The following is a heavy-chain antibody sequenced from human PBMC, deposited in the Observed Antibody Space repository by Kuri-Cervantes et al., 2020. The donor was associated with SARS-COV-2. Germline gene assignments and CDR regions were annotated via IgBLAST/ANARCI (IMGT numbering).Heavy chain of an antibody. V-gene: IGHV1-69*05. CDR1: GGTVSSYA. D-gene: IGHD3-22*01. Sequence: SVKVSCKASGGTVSSYAISWVRQAPGQGLEWMGGNIPIFSTAIYAQKLQGRVNMTTDTSTSTAYKELRSLRSDDTAVYYCAGSEGRGSSGYYYWGQGTLVTVSS. J-gene: IGHJ4*02. CDR2: NIPIFSTA. CDR3: AGSEGRGSSGYYY.